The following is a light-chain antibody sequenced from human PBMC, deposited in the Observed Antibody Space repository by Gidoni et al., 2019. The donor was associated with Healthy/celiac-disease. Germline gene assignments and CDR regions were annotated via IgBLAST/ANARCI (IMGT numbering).Light chain of an antibody. CDR2: DAS. CDR1: QRVVSY. Sequence: EIVLTQYPATLSLSPGERATLSCRASQRVVSYLAWYQQNPCQAHRLLIYDASTRATGIPPRFSGSGSATDFTLTIISLVPADVSVYYCYQRSSWPPLTFXGXTKVEIK. CDR3: YQRSSWPPLT. V-gene: IGKV3-11*01. J-gene: IGKJ4*01.